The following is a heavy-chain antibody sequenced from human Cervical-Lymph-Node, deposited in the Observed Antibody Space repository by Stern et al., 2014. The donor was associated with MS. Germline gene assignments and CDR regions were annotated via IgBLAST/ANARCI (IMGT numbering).Heavy chain of an antibody. CDR3: ARDLCGGDCSIFDY. Sequence: EVQLVESGGGLVKPGGSLRLSCAASGFTFRSYSMNWVRQAPGKGLEWVSSISSSSSYIYYADSVKGRFTISRDNAKNSLYLQMNSLRAEDTAVYYCARDLCGGDCSIFDYWGQGTLVTVSS. J-gene: IGHJ4*02. V-gene: IGHV3-21*01. CDR2: ISSSSSYI. CDR1: GFTFRSYS. D-gene: IGHD2-21*02.